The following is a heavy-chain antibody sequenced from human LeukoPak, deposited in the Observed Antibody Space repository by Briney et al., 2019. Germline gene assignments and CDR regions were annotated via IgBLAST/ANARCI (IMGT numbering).Heavy chain of an antibody. CDR1: GFDFSQHW. D-gene: IGHD6-19*01. Sequence: GGSLRLSCAVSGFDFSQHWMTWVRQAPGKGLEWVSIMYGGGSTYYADSVKGRFTISRDNSKNTVYLQMNSLRDEDTAVYYCASGHSSGWFDYWGQGTLVSVSS. CDR2: MYGGGST. J-gene: IGHJ4*02. V-gene: IGHV3-53*01. CDR3: ASGHSSGWFDY.